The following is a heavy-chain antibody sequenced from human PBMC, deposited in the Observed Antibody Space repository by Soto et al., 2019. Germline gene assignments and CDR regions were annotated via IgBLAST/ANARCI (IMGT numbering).Heavy chain of an antibody. CDR2: IKQDGSEK. CDR3: ARDQGRYSSSPTFDY. CDR1: GFTFSSYW. D-gene: IGHD6-6*01. V-gene: IGHV3-7*05. J-gene: IGHJ4*02. Sequence: GGSLRLSCAASGFTFSSYWMSWVRQAPGKGLEWVANIKQDGSEKYYVDSVKGRFTISRDNAKNSLYLQMNSLRAEDTAVYYCARDQGRYSSSPTFDYWGQGTLVTVSS.